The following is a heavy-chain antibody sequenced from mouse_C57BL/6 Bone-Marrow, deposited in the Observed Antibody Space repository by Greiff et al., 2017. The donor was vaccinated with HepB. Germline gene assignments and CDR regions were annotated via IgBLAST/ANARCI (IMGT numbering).Heavy chain of an antibody. CDR3: ARLGSCYDY. Sequence: EVKLVESGGGLVQPGGSLKLSCAASGFTFSDYYMNWVRQTPEKGLEWVGYISNGGGNTYYPDTVKGRFTITRDNANNTLYLQISRLKSEDTAMYYCARLGSCYDYWGQGTTLTVSS. J-gene: IGHJ2*01. D-gene: IGHD1-1*01. V-gene: IGHV5-12*01. CDR1: GFTFSDYY. CDR2: ISNGGGNT.